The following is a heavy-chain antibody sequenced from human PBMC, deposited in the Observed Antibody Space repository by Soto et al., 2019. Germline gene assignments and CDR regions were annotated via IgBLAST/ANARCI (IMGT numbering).Heavy chain of an antibody. CDR1: CWSFTDYY. J-gene: IGHJ6*02. CDR3: AKITYGDSFYGLDV. D-gene: IGHD4-17*01. V-gene: IGHV4-34*01. CDR2: INQIAGT. Sequence: HVQLQQRVAGLLKPAETLSLTCSIYCWSFTDYYWYWIRHPPEKVLEWLGEINQIAGTHYNPSLKSRFTISVATSRIQYSLKLTSVTVADTAAYYCAKITYGDSFYGLDVWRQGNTVTVAS.